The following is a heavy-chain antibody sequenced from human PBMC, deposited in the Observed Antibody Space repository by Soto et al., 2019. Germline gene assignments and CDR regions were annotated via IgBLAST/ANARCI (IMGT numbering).Heavy chain of an antibody. CDR1: GYTFNSYG. Sequence: QVQLVQSGAEVKKPGASVKVSCKASGYTFNSYGIAWVRQAPGQGLEWVSWISVYTGNTYYAPTFQGRVTMTTDTSTRTAYMELRSLTAHDTAVYYFARGDYHFDYWGQGTLVTVSS. D-gene: IGHD4-17*01. J-gene: IGHJ4*02. CDR2: ISVYTGNT. V-gene: IGHV1-18*01. CDR3: ARGDYHFDY.